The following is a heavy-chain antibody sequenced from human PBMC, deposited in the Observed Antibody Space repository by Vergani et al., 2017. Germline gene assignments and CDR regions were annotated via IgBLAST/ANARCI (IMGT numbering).Heavy chain of an antibody. CDR3: ATDPPRLFMITFGGARNAFDI. D-gene: IGHD3-16*01. Sequence: QVQLVQSGAEVKKPGASVKVSCKVSGYTLSEISIPWVRQAPGKGLEWMGGFDPEDGETIYAQKFQGRVTMTEDTSTDTAYMELSSLRSEDTAVYYCATDPPRLFMITFGGARNAFDIWGQGTMVTVSS. CDR2: FDPEDGET. V-gene: IGHV1-24*01. CDR1: GYTLSEIS. J-gene: IGHJ3*02.